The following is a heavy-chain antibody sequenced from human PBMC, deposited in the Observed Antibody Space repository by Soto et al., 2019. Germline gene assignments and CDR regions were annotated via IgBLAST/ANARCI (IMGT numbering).Heavy chain of an antibody. CDR3: VKDESINWYSGHFRH. CDR2: INGNGGSI. D-gene: IGHD6-13*01. CDR1: GFTFDDYA. Sequence: EVQLVESGGGLVQPGRSLRLSCAASGFTFDDYAMHWVRQVPGKGLEWVSGINGNGGSIGYGDSVKGRFAISRDNAKNSLHLQMNSLSAEDTAFYYCVKDESINWYSGHFRHWGQGTLVTVSS. V-gene: IGHV3-9*01. J-gene: IGHJ1*01.